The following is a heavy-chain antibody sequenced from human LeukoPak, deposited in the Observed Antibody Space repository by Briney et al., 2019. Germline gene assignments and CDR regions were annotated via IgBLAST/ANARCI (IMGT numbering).Heavy chain of an antibody. CDR2: IYCSGST. CDR1: GGSISSYY. J-gene: IGHJ4*02. Sequence: SETLSLTCTVSGGSISSYYWSWIRQPPGKGLEWIGYIYCSGSTNYNPSLKSRVTISVDTSKNQFSLNLTSVTAADTAVYYCARGLQWLVPFDYWGQGTLVTVSS. V-gene: IGHV4-59*01. CDR3: ARGLQWLVPFDY. D-gene: IGHD6-19*01.